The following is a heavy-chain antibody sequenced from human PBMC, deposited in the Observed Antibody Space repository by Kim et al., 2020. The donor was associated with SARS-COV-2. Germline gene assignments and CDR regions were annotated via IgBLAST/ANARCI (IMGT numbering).Heavy chain of an antibody. V-gene: IGHV3-23*01. CDR3: AKTLGFWESGDQCYYYHNVDV. D-gene: IGHD3-16*01. Sequence: GGSLRLSCAASGFTFSTYAMSWVRQAPGKGLEWVSGISRSGATSYYADSVKGRFTISRDNSQDSIHLQMNSLRAEDTAIYYCAKTLGFWESGDQCYYYHNVDVWGNGTAVTVSS. J-gene: IGHJ6*03. CDR1: GFTFSTYA. CDR2: ISRSGATS.